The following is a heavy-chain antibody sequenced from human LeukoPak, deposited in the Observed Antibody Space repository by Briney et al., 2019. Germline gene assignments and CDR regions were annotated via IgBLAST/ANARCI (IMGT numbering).Heavy chain of an antibody. Sequence: ASVKVSCKASGYTFTNYYMHWVRQAPGQGLEWMGMINPSGGSTTYAQKLQGRVTMTTDTSTSTAYMELRSLRSDDTAVYYCARDSFDYWGQGTLVTVSS. CDR1: GYTFTNYY. J-gene: IGHJ4*02. CDR2: INPSGGST. CDR3: ARDSFDY. V-gene: IGHV1-46*01.